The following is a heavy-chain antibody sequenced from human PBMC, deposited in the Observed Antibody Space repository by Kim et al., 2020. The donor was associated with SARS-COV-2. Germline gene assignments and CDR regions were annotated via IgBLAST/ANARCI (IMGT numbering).Heavy chain of an antibody. Sequence: GESLKISCKGSGYSFTSYWIGWVRQMPGKGLEWMGIIYPGDSDTRYSPYFQGQVTISADKSISTAYLQWSSLKASDTAMYYWARQIPYSQDAFDIWGQGTMVTVSS. CDR3: ARQIPYSQDAFDI. V-gene: IGHV5-51*01. CDR2: IYPGDSDT. CDR1: GYSFTSYW. J-gene: IGHJ3*02. D-gene: IGHD2-21*01.